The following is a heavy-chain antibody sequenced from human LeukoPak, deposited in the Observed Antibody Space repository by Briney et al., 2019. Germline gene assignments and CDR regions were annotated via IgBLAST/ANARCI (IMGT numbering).Heavy chain of an antibody. Sequence: ETLSLTCAVYGGSFSGYYWSWIRQAPGKGLEWVASIGPTGSDRYHADSIKGRFTISRDNANNFLYLQMNSLRAEDTAVYYCATETNGRHYDYWGQGTLLTVSS. CDR3: ATETNGRHYDY. V-gene: IGHV3-21*06. J-gene: IGHJ4*02. CDR1: GGSFSGYY. CDR2: IGPTGSDR. D-gene: IGHD1-14*01.